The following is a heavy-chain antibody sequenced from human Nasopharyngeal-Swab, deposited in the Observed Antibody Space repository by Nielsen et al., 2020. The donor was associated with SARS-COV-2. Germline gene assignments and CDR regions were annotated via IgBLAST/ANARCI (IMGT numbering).Heavy chain of an antibody. CDR2: INHSGST. Sequence: SETLSLTCAVYGGSFSGYYWSWIRQPPGKGLEWIGEINHSGSTNYNPSLKSRVTISVDTSKNQFSLKLSSVTAADTAVYYCARRLQPWSPYYYYGMDVWGQGTTVTVSS. CDR1: GGSFSGYY. V-gene: IGHV4-34*01. CDR3: ARRLQPWSPYYYYGMDV. J-gene: IGHJ6*02. D-gene: IGHD5-18*01.